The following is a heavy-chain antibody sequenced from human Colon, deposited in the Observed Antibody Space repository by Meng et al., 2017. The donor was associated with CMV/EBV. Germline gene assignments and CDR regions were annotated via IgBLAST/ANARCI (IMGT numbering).Heavy chain of an antibody. V-gene: IGHV3-20*04. J-gene: IGHJ6*02. CDR1: GFTFDDYG. CDR2: INWNGGST. CDR3: ARAPIWAYYGVDV. D-gene: IGHD3-16*01. Sequence: GESLKISCAASGFTFDDYGMSWVRQAPGKGLEWVSGINWNGGSTGYADSVKGRFTISRDNAKNSLYLQMNSLRVEDTADYYCARAPIWAYYGVDVWGQGTTVTVSS.